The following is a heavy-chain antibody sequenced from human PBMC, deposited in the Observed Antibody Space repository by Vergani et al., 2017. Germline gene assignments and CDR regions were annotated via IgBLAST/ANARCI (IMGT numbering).Heavy chain of an antibody. CDR2: ISPYNHKT. CDR1: GYTFVNHP. CDR3: ARSQMATNDFDL. J-gene: IGHJ4*02. V-gene: IGHV1-18*04. Sequence: QAQLGQSDSEVKKPGNSGPPSCKTPGYTFVNHPITGVRQAPGQGLEWMGWISPYNHKTLSSQKVEGRVTMTSDTSSSTVFLELRRLTSDDTAIYYCARSQMATNDFDLWGRGTLVTVSS. D-gene: IGHD5-24*01.